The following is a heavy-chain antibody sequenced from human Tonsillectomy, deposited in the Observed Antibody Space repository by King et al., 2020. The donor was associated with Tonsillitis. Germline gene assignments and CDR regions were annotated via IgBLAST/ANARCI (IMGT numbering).Heavy chain of an antibody. Sequence: QLVQSGAEVKKPGESLKISCKGSGYSFSTYWIGWVRQMPGKGLEWMVIIYPSDSDTRYSPDFQGPVTISADKSISTSYLQWSSLKASDTAIYYCARLEGDTYSGVDYWGQGTLVTVSS. J-gene: IGHJ4*02. CDR3: ARLEGDTYSGVDY. V-gene: IGHV5-51*01. CDR1: GYSFSTYW. D-gene: IGHD2-21*01. CDR2: IYPSDSDT.